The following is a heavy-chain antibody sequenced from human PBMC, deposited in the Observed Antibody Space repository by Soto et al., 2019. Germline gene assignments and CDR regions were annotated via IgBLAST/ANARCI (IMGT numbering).Heavy chain of an antibody. CDR2: ISSSSSTI. Sequence: EVQLVESGGGLVQPGWSLRLSCAASGFTFSSYSMNWVRQAPGKGLEWVSYISSSSSTIYYADSVKGRFSISRDNAKNSLYLQMNSLRDEDTAVYYCARDRLLESVVVAANRPYYYYGMDVWGQGTTVTVSS. CDR1: GFTFSSYS. D-gene: IGHD2-15*01. V-gene: IGHV3-48*02. J-gene: IGHJ6*02. CDR3: ARDRLLESVVVAANRPYYYYGMDV.